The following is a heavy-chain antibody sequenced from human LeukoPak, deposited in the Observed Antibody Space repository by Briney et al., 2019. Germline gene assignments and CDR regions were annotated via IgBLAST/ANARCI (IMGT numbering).Heavy chain of an antibody. CDR3: ATSFDTSGSDAFDI. CDR1: GYSFTSYW. V-gene: IGHV5-51*01. CDR2: IYPSDSDT. D-gene: IGHD3-22*01. Sequence: GESLKISCKGSGYSFTSYWIGWVRQMPGKGLERMGIIYPSDSDTQYSPSFQGQVTFSADKSFSTAYLQWSSLKASDTAIYYCATSFDTSGSDAFDIWGQGTMVTVSS. J-gene: IGHJ3*02.